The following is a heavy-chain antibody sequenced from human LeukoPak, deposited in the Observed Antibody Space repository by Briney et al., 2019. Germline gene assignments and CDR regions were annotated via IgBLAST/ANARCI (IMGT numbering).Heavy chain of an antibody. D-gene: IGHD6-13*01. J-gene: IGHJ1*01. CDR3: AKDLEGSTWYLYFHH. CDR1: GFTFSSHA. CDR2: ISGSGVTT. Sequence: GGSLRLSCAVSGFTFSSHAMSWVRQAPGKGPEWVSSISGSGVTTYYTDSVKGRFTISRDNSKNTVYLQMNSLTAEDMAVYYCAKDLEGSTWYLYFHHWGQGTLVSVSS. V-gene: IGHV3-23*01.